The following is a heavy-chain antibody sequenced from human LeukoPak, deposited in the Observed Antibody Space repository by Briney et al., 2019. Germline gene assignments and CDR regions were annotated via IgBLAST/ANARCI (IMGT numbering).Heavy chain of an antibody. CDR3: ARLRGTARAYYYYYYYMDV. CDR2: IYYSGST. Sequence: SETLSLTCTVSGGSISSSSYYWGWIRQPPGKGLEWIGSIYYSGSTYYNPSLKSRVTISVDTSKNQFSLKLSSVTAADTAVYYCARLRGTARAYYYYYYYMDVWGKGTTVTVSS. D-gene: IGHD5-18*01. CDR1: GGSISSSSYY. V-gene: IGHV4-39*01. J-gene: IGHJ6*03.